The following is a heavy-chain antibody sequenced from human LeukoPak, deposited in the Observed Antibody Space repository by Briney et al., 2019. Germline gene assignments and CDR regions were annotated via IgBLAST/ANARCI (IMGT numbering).Heavy chain of an antibody. D-gene: IGHD2-2*01. CDR3: ASTALGYCSSTSCFRPEDY. V-gene: IGHV4-4*07. CDR2: IYTSGST. J-gene: IGHJ4*02. CDR1: GGSISSYY. Sequence: PSETLSLTCTVSGGSISSYYWSWIRQPAGKGLEWIGRIYTSGSTNYNPSLKSRVTMSVDTSKNQFSLKLSSVTAADTAVYYCASTALGYCSSTSCFRPEDYWGQGTLVTVSS.